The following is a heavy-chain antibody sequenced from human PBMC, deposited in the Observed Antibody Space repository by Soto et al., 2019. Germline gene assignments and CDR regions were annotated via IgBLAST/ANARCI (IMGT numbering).Heavy chain of an antibody. J-gene: IGHJ6*03. V-gene: IGHV1-8*01. CDR1: GYTFTSYD. D-gene: IGHD4-17*01. CDR3: ARESGGTTATLDYYYFYMDV. CDR2: MNPNSGNT. Sequence: GASVKVSCKASGYTFTSYDINWVRQATGQGLEWMGWMNPNSGNTGYAQKFQGRVTMTRNTSISTAYMELSSLRSEDTAVYYCARESGGTTATLDYYYFYMDVWGKGTTVTVSS.